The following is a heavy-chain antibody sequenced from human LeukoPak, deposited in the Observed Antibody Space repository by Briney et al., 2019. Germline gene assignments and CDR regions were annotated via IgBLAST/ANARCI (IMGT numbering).Heavy chain of an antibody. Sequence: SETLSLTCTVSGGSISSSSYYWGWIRQPPGKGLEWIGSIYYSGSTYYNPSLKSRVTISVDTSKNQFSLKLCSVTAADTAVYYCARLSGGGATTFDYWGQGTLVTVSS. V-gene: IGHV4-39*01. J-gene: IGHJ4*02. CDR1: GGSISSSSYY. D-gene: IGHD1-26*01. CDR3: ARLSGGGATTFDY. CDR2: IYYSGST.